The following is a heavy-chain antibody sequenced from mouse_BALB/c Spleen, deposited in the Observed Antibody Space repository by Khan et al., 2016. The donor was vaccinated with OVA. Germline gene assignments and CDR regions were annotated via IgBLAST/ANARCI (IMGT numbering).Heavy chain of an antibody. CDR1: GYTFTDYV. J-gene: IGHJ2*01. Sequence: QIQLVQSGPELKKPGETVKISCKASGYTFTDYVMNWVKQSPGKGLKWMGWINTYTGEPTYADDFKGRFAFSLETSASTAYLQINSLKNEDTAKYYWRRFHGGYWGQGTTLTVSS. CDR3: RRFHGGY. CDR2: INTYTGEP. V-gene: IGHV9-3-1*01.